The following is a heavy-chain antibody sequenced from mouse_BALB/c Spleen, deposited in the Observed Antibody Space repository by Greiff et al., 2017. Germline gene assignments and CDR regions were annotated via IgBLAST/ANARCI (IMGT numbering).Heavy chain of an antibody. Sequence: EVQVVESGGGLVKPGGSLKLSCAASGFTFSDYYMYWVRQTPEKRLEWVAAISDGGSYTYYPDSVKGRFTISRDNAKNNLYLQMSSLKSEDTAMYYCARGSPYDYDGGYAMDYWGQGTSVTVSS. CDR2: ISDGGSYT. V-gene: IGHV5-4*02. J-gene: IGHJ4*01. CDR1: GFTFSDYY. CDR3: ARGSPYDYDGGYAMDY. D-gene: IGHD2-4*01.